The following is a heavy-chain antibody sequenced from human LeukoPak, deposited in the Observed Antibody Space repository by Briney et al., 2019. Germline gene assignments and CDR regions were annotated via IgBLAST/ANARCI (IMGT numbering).Heavy chain of an antibody. Sequence: PGGSLRLSCAASGFTFSSYSMNWVRQAPGKGLEWVSYISSSSSTIYHADSVKGRFTISRDNAKNSLYLQMNSLRAEDTAVYYCAKDFDYDILTGYYHWGQGTLVTVSS. CDR3: AKDFDYDILTGYYH. D-gene: IGHD3-9*01. V-gene: IGHV3-48*01. CDR1: GFTFSSYS. CDR2: ISSSSSTI. J-gene: IGHJ4*02.